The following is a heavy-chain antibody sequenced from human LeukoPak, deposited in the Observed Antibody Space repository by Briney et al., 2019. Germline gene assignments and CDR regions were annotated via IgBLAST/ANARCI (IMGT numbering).Heavy chain of an antibody. D-gene: IGHD6-13*01. CDR1: GFTFDDYG. J-gene: IGHJ6*03. CDR3: ARHIAAAGNYYYYYMDV. CDR2: INWNGGST. Sequence: TGGSLRLSCAASGFTFDDYGMSWVRQAPGKGLEWVSGINWNGGSTGYADSVKGRFTISRDNAKNSLYLQMNSLRAEDTALYYCARHIAAAGNYYYYYMDVWGKGTTVTVSS. V-gene: IGHV3-20*04.